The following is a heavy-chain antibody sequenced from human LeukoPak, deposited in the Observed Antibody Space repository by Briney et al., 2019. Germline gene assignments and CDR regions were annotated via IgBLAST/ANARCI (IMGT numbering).Heavy chain of an antibody. CDR2: IHSNGGF. CDR1: GGSIRRYF. Sequence: PSETLSLTCTVSGGSIRRYFWSWIRQPAGKGLEWIGRIHSNGGFTHNPSLKSRVTMETDTYKNEVSLKLTSVTAADTAVHYCARGPGIAVAGAFDYWGQGTLVTVSS. V-gene: IGHV4-4*07. D-gene: IGHD6-19*01. CDR3: ARGPGIAVAGAFDY. J-gene: IGHJ4*02.